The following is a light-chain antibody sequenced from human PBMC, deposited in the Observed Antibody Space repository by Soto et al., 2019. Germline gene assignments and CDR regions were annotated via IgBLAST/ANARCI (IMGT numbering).Light chain of an antibody. Sequence: SYELTQPPSVSVAPGQAARITCGGTNIGSKSVHWYQQKPGQAPVLVVYHDSDRPSGIPERFSASNSGNTATLTISRVEAGDEADYYCQVWDSSSDHVVFGGGTKLTVL. CDR3: QVWDSSSDHVV. J-gene: IGLJ2*01. V-gene: IGLV3-21*02. CDR2: HDS. CDR1: NIGSKS.